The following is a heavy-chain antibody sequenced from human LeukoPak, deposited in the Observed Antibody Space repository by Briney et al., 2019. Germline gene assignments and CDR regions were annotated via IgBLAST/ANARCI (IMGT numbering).Heavy chain of an antibody. CDR2: IANDGRDK. V-gene: IGHV3-30*04. J-gene: IGHJ4*02. Sequence: PGGSLRLSCAASGFTFSSYAMHWVRQAPGKGLEWVAVIANDGRDKHHADSVKGRFTISRDNSKNTLYVQMNSLRADDTAVYYCAKAHCSSTSCSRADNWGQGTLVTVSS. D-gene: IGHD2-2*01. CDR1: GFTFSSYA. CDR3: AKAHCSSTSCSRADN.